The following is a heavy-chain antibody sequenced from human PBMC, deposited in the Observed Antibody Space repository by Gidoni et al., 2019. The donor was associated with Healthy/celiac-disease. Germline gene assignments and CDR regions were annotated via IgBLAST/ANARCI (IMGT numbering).Heavy chain of an antibody. V-gene: IGHV3-23*01. CDR2: ISGSGGST. CDR3: AKTSSSWYTSLDY. Sequence: EVQLLESGGGLVQPGGSLRLSCAASGFTFSSYAMRWVGQAPGKGLEWVSAISGSGGSTYYADSVKGRFTISRDNSKNTLYLQMNSLRAEDTAVYYCAKTSSSWYTSLDYWGQGTLVTVSS. D-gene: IGHD6-13*01. J-gene: IGHJ4*02. CDR1: GFTFSSYA.